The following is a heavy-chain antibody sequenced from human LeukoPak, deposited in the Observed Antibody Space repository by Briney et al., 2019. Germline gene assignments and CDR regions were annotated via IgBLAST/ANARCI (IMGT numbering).Heavy chain of an antibody. CDR3: ARGRSTFDY. CDR1: GFTFSDYY. J-gene: IGHJ4*02. D-gene: IGHD2-2*01. V-gene: IGHV3-20*04. Sequence: TGGSLRLSCATSGFTFSDYYLTWMRQAPGKGLEWVSGINWNGGSIGYADSVKGRFTISRDNVKNSLYLQMNSLRAEDTALYYCARGRSTFDYWGQGTLVTVSS. CDR2: INWNGGSI.